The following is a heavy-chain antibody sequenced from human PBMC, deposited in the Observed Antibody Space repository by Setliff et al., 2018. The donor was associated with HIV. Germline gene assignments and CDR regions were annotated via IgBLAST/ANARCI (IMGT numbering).Heavy chain of an antibody. CDR3: ARHLLRGYIYIVFDY. Sequence: SETLSLTCAVSASSISSDYCWGWIRQPPGKGLEWIGSTHHSGSTYYNPSLNSRITISVDTSKNHFSLKLRSVTAADTAVYYCARHLLRGYIYIVFDYWGQGTLVTVSS. CDR2: THHSGST. D-gene: IGHD5-18*01. V-gene: IGHV4-38-2*01. CDR1: ASSISSDYC. J-gene: IGHJ4*02.